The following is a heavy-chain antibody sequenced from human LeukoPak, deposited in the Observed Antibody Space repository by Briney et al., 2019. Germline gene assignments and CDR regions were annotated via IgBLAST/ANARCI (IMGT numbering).Heavy chain of an antibody. Sequence: GGSLRLSCAASGFTFDDYAMHWVRQAPGKGLEWVSGISWNSGSIGYADSVKGRFTISRDNSKNTLYLQMNGLRAEDTAVYYCARDPHAGLFGVLYYFDYWGQGTLVTVSS. J-gene: IGHJ4*02. CDR1: GFTFDDYA. CDR3: ARDPHAGLFGVLYYFDY. CDR2: ISWNSGSI. V-gene: IGHV3-9*01. D-gene: IGHD3-10*02.